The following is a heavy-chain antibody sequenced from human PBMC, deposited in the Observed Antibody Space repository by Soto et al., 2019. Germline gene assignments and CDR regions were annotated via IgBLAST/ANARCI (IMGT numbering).Heavy chain of an antibody. V-gene: IGHV4-39*01. CDR3: ARHAGAIFGVVTTNYFDY. J-gene: IGHJ4*02. CDR1: GGSISSSSYY. CDR2: IYYSGST. Sequence: QLQLQESGPGLVKPSETLSLTCTVSGGSISSSSYYWGWIRQPPGKGLEWIGSIYYSGSTYYNPSLKSRVTISVDTSKNQFSLKLSSVTAADTAVYYCARHAGAIFGVVTTNYFDYWGQGTLVTVSS. D-gene: IGHD3-3*01.